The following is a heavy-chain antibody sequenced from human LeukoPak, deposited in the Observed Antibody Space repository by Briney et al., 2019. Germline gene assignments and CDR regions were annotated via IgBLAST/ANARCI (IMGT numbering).Heavy chain of an antibody. CDR1: GGSFSGYY. Sequence: SETLSLTCAVYGGSFSGYYWSWIRQPPGKGLEWIGEINHSGSTNYNPSLKSRVTISVDTSKDQFSLKLSSVTAADTAVYYCARITTVGDYWGQGTLVTVSS. V-gene: IGHV4-34*01. CDR2: INHSGST. J-gene: IGHJ4*02. D-gene: IGHD4-23*01. CDR3: ARITTVGDY.